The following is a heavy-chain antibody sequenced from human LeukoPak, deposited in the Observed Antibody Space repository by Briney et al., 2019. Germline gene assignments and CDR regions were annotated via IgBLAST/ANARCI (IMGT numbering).Heavy chain of an antibody. D-gene: IGHD3-3*01. CDR3: ARHVPWSGYYSFYFDY. CDR2: IYYSGST. J-gene: IGHJ4*02. CDR1: GGSISSYY. V-gene: IGHV4-59*08. Sequence: SETLSLTCTVSGGSISSYYWSWIRQPPGKGLEWIGYIYYSGSTNYNPSLKSRVTISVDTSKNQFSLKLSSVTAADTAVYYCARHVPWSGYYSFYFDYWGQGTLVTVSS.